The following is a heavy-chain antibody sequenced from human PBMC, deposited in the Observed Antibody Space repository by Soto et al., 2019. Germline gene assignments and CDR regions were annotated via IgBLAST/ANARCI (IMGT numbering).Heavy chain of an antibody. J-gene: IGHJ4*02. V-gene: IGHV3-23*01. Sequence: GGSLRLSCAASGFTFSSYAMSWVRQAPGKGLEWVSAISGSGGSTYYADSVKGRFTISRDNSKNTLYLQMNSLRAEDTAVYYCAKDTSRGFLEWFCPFDYWGQGTLVTVSS. CDR2: ISGSGGST. CDR1: GFTFSSYA. CDR3: AKDTSRGFLEWFCPFDY. D-gene: IGHD3-3*01.